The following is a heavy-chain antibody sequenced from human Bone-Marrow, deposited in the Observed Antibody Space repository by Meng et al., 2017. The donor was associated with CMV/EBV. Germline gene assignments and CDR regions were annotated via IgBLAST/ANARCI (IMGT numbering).Heavy chain of an antibody. J-gene: IGHJ5*02. CDR2: IKTKIDGETT. CDR1: GFTFSNVW. V-gene: IGHV3-15*01. Sequence: SCAPSGFTFSNVWMSWVRQAPGKGQEWVGRIKTKIDGETTDFAAPVKGRFSISRDDSKNTLYLQMNSLKAEDTAVYYCATDWSRQLLGTWGQGTLVTVSS. CDR3: ATDWSRQLLGT. D-gene: IGHD6-13*01.